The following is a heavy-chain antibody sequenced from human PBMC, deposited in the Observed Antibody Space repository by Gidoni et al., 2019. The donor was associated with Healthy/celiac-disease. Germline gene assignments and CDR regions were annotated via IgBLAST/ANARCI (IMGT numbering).Heavy chain of an antibody. CDR2: IWYDGSNK. Sequence: QVQLVESGGGVVQPGRSLRLSCAASGFTFSSYGMHWVRQAPGKGLELVAVIWYDGSNKYYADSVKGRFTISRDNSKNTLYLQMNSLRAEDTAVYYCARDHSITIFGVVNDYGMDVWGQGTTVTVSS. V-gene: IGHV3-33*08. D-gene: IGHD3-3*01. CDR3: ARDHSITIFGVVNDYGMDV. J-gene: IGHJ6*02. CDR1: GFTFSSYG.